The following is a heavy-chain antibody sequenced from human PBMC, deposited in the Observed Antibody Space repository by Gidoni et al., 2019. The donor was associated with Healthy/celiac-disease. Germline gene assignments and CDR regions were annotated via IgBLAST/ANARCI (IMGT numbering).Heavy chain of an antibody. V-gene: IGHV2-70*04. CDR1: GFSLNTFGMR. CDR3: ARIAPGSMTSYYFDF. J-gene: IGHJ4*02. Sequence: QVTLKESGPALVKPTQTLTLTCTFSGFSLNTFGMRVSWIRQPPGKALEWLARIDWDDDKFYSTSLKTRLTISKDTSKNQVVLTMTNMDPVDTATYYCARIAPGSMTSYYFDFWGQGTLVTVSS. D-gene: IGHD6-6*01. CDR2: IDWDDDK.